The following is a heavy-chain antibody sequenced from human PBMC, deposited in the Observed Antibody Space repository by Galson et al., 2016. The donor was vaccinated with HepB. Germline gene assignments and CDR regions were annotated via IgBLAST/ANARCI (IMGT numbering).Heavy chain of an antibody. Sequence: SLRLSCAASGFTFSSYAMSWVRQAPGKGLEWVSGISGGGGSTYYADSVKGRLTISRYNSKNTLYLQLNSLRADDTAVYYCAKAKGGLYSPFDDWGQGTLVTVSS. D-gene: IGHD2-21*01. V-gene: IGHV3-23*01. CDR3: AKAKGGLYSPFDD. J-gene: IGHJ4*02. CDR2: ISGGGGST. CDR1: GFTFSSYA.